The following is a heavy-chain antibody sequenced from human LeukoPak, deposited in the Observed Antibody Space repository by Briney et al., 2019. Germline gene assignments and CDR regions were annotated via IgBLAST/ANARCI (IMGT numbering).Heavy chain of an antibody. CDR2: ISSNGGST. CDR3: CSGSYYEWFDP. J-gene: IGHJ5*02. CDR1: GFTFSSYA. Sequence: GGSLRLSCSASGFTFSSYAMHWVRQAPGKGLEYASAISSNGGSTYYADSVKGRFTISRDNSKNTLYLQMSSLRAEDTAVYYCCSGSYYEWFDPWGQGTLVTVSS. D-gene: IGHD1-26*01. V-gene: IGHV3-64D*06.